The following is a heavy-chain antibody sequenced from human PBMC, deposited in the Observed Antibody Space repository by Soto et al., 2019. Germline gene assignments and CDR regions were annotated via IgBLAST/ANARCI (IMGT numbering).Heavy chain of an antibody. V-gene: IGHV5-10-1*01. CDR3: ARTYCSSTSTYPYGMDA. J-gene: IGHJ6*02. D-gene: IGHD2-2*01. CDR2: IDPSDSYT. CDR1: GYSFTSYW. Sequence: PGESLKISCKGSGYSFTSYWISWVRQMPGKGLEWMGRIDPSDSYTNYSPSFQGHVTISADKSISTAYLQWSSLKASDTAMYYCARTYCSSTSTYPYGMDAWGQRTTVTVSS.